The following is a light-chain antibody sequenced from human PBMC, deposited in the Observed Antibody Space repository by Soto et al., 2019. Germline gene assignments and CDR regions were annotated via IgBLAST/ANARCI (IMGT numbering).Light chain of an antibody. V-gene: IGKV1-5*03. J-gene: IGKJ5*01. CDR3: QQSYSTPIT. Sequence: MRQSPVTLSVSPGERATLSCRASQTISSWLAWYQQKPGQAPKLLIYKASSLESAVPSRFSGSGSGTDFTLTICSLQPEDFATYCCQQSYSTPITFGQGARPEIK. CDR1: QTISSW. CDR2: KAS.